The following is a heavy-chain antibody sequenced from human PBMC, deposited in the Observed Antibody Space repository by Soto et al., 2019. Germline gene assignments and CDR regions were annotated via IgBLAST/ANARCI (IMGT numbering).Heavy chain of an antibody. D-gene: IGHD3-3*01. J-gene: IGHJ4*02. CDR3: ARGGVSTRTFDY. CDR1: GYNFAGYW. V-gene: IGHV5-51*01. Sequence: GESLKISCKGSGYNFAGYWIAWVRQMPGKGLELMGIIYPSDSDTRCRPSFQGQVTISADKSTSSAYLQWSSLRASDTAMYYCARGGVSTRTFDYWGQGTPVTVSS. CDR2: IYPSDSDT.